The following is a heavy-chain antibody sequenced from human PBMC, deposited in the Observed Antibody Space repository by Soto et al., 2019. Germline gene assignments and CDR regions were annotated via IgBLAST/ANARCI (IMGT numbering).Heavy chain of an antibody. J-gene: IGHJ6*02. CDR3: ATLLRAIRYFDWSGSATSYYYYGMDV. CDR1: GFTFSSYA. D-gene: IGHD3-9*01. CDR2: ISGSGSST. Sequence: EVQLLESGGGLVQPGGSLRLSCAASGFTFSSYAMSWVRQAPGKGLEWVSVISGSGSSTYYADSVKGRFTISRDNSKNTLYLQMNSLRAEDTAVYYCATLLRAIRYFDWSGSATSYYYYGMDVWGQGTTVTVSS. V-gene: IGHV3-23*01.